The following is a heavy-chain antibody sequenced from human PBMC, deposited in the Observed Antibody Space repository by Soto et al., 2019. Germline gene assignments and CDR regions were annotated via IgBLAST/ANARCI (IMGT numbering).Heavy chain of an antibody. CDR2: IYYSGST. CDR3: ARYLSYGSGSYPFYYYGMDV. V-gene: IGHV4-31*03. CDR1: GGSISSGGYY. Sequence: NPSETLSLTCTVSGGSISSGGYYWSWIRQHPGKGLEWIGYIYYSGSTYYNPSLKSRVTISVDTSKNQFSLKLSSVTAADTAVYYCARYLSYGSGSYPFYYYGMDVWGQGTTVTVSS. D-gene: IGHD3-10*01. J-gene: IGHJ6*02.